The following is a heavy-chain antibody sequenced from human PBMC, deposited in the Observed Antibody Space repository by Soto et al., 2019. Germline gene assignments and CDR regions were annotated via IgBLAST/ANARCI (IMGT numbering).Heavy chain of an antibody. CDR3: ARDNGRPQLGGNYYYITDV. V-gene: IGHV1-69*12. CDR1: GGTFSSSA. CDR2: IIPLFRTP. Sequence: QVPVVQSGAEVKEPGSSVKVSCQASGGTFSSSALSWVRQAPGQGLEWMGGIIPLFRTPDYAQKFRGRVTITADESTSTAYMELSSLRSEDTAIYYCARDNGRPQLGGNYYYITDVWGQGTTITVSS. J-gene: IGHJ6*02. D-gene: IGHD3-3*02.